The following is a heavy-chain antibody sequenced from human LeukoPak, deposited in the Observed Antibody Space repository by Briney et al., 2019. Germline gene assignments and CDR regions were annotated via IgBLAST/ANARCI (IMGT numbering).Heavy chain of an antibody. J-gene: IGHJ3*02. Sequence: GGSLRLSCAASGFTFSSYGMHWVRQAPGKGLEWVSYISNYGSTKKYADSVKGRLTISRDNARNSLHLQMDSLRAEDTAVYYCARAGGNLFTDAFDIWGQGTMVTVSS. CDR3: ARAGGNLFTDAFDI. CDR1: GFTFSSYG. D-gene: IGHD3-16*01. CDR2: ISNYGSTK. V-gene: IGHV3-48*04.